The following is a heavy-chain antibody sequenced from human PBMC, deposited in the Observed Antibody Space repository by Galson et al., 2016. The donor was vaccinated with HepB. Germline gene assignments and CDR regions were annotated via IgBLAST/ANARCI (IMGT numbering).Heavy chain of an antibody. Sequence: QSGAEVKKPGESLRISCKGSAYSFTSYWIGWLRQMPGKGQEWMAMIYPGYSDTRYSPSFQGQVTISADKSISTAYLQWSSLKASDTAMYYCARRGIAVAGRGGIDYWGQGTLVTVSS. CDR2: IYPGYSDT. J-gene: IGHJ4*02. D-gene: IGHD6-19*01. CDR1: AYSFTSYW. CDR3: ARRGIAVAGRGGIDY. V-gene: IGHV5-51*01.